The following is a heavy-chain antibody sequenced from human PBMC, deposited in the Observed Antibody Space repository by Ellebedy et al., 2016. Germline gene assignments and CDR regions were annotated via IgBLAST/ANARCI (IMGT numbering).Heavy chain of an antibody. CDR2: INTNTGEP. CDR3: VRDDYGDYGKWGASDV. J-gene: IGHJ3*01. D-gene: IGHD4-17*01. CDR1: GYTITTHS. V-gene: IGHV7-4-1*02. Sequence: ASVKVSCKASGYTITTHSIYWVRQAPGQRLKWMGRINTNTGEPTYAQDFTGRFVFSLDTPVSTAYLHISGLQTADEAMYYCVRDDYGDYGKWGASDVWGQGTMVTVSS.